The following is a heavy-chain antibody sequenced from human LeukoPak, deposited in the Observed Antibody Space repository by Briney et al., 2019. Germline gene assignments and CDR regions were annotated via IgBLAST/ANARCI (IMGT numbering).Heavy chain of an antibody. Sequence: SVKVSCKASGGTFSSYAISWVRQAPGQGLEWMGRIIPILGIANYAQKFQGRVTITADKSTSTAYMELSSLRSEDTAVYYCARGAHYDILTGYYYYYYGMDVWGQGTTVTVSS. CDR1: GGTFSSYA. D-gene: IGHD3-9*01. CDR2: IIPILGIA. V-gene: IGHV1-69*04. J-gene: IGHJ6*02. CDR3: ARGAHYDILTGYYYYYYGMDV.